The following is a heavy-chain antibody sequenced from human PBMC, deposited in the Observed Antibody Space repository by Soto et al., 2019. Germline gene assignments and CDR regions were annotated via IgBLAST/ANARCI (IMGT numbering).Heavy chain of an antibody. D-gene: IGHD3-9*01. V-gene: IGHV6-1*01. J-gene: IGHJ3*02. CDR3: AGDRSFDAHSI. CDR1: VDSVSSDDAA. CDR2: TYYRSQWYN. Sequence: SQTLSLTCAISVDSVSSDDAAWNWIRPSPSRGLEWLGRTYYRSQWYNDYAISVKSRITINPDTSKNQFSLQLNSLTPEDTAVYYCAGDRSFDAHSIWGQGTLVTVSS.